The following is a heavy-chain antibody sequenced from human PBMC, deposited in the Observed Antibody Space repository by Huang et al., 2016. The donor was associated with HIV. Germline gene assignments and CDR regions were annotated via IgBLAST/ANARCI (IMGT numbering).Heavy chain of an antibody. CDR1: GFPFNNLA. V-gene: IGHV3-30-3*01. CDR3: ARAKDTWDAYDI. CDR2: KSNDGSNN. J-gene: IGHJ3*02. D-gene: IGHD5-18*01. Sequence: QVQLVESGGGVVQPGRSLRLSCAASGFPFNNLAMHWVRQSPGKGRDWVAVKSNDGSNNYYADAVKGRFTISRDSSKSTLFLHMTSLRTEDTAVYYCARAKDTWDAYDIWGQGTMVIVSS.